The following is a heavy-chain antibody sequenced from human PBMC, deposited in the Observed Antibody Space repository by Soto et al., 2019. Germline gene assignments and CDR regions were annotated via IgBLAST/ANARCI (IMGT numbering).Heavy chain of an antibody. Sequence: SETLSLTCTVSGGSIGSSGYYWGWIRQPPGKGLEWIGSIYYSGSTYYNTSLKSRVTISVDTSKNQFSLKLNSVTAADTAIYYCATYGSGGYYYFDYWGQGTLVTVSS. J-gene: IGHJ4*02. V-gene: IGHV4-39*01. CDR2: IYYSGST. CDR3: ATYGSGGYYYFDY. CDR1: GGSIGSSGYY. D-gene: IGHD3-10*01.